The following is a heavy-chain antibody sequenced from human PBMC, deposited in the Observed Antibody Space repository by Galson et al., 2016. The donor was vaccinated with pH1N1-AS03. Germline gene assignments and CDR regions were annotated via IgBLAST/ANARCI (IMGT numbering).Heavy chain of an antibody. CDR2: ISWNSDKI. D-gene: IGHD2-8*01. Sequence: SLRLSCAASGFSFDDYAMHWVRQAPGKGLEWVSSISWNSDKITYADSVKGRFTISRDNAKHYLYLEMNSLRAEDTALYYCAKDIGVLMVYTEGPFDYWGPGTLVTVSS. V-gene: IGHV3-9*01. CDR1: GFSFDDYA. CDR3: AKDIGVLMVYTEGPFDY. J-gene: IGHJ4*02.